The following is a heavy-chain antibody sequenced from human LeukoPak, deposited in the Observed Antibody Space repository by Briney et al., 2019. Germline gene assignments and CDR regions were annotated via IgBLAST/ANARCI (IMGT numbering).Heavy chain of an antibody. CDR3: ARASPPPSWELLTAFEI. D-gene: IGHD1-26*01. CDR2: IYYSGTT. CDR1: GGSISSYY. Sequence: SETLSLTCTVSGGSISSYYWSWIRQPPGKGLEWIGDIYYSGTTNYNPSLKSRVTISVDTSKNQFSLNLNSVTAADTAMYYCARASPPPSWELLTAFEIWGQGTMVTVSS. J-gene: IGHJ3*02. V-gene: IGHV4-59*01.